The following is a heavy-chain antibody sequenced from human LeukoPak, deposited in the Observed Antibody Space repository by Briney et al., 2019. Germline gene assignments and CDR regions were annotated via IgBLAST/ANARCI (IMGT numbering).Heavy chain of an antibody. D-gene: IGHD3-22*01. CDR3: ARENYYDSSGYSD. V-gene: IGHV4-30-4*01. J-gene: IGHJ4*02. CDR2: IYYSGST. CDR1: GGSISSGDYY. Sequence: SETLSLTCTVSGGSISSGDYYWSSIRQPPGKGLEWIGYIYYSGSTYYNPSLKSRVTISVDTSKNQFSLKLSSVTAADTAVYYCARENYYDSSGYSDWGQGTLVTVSS.